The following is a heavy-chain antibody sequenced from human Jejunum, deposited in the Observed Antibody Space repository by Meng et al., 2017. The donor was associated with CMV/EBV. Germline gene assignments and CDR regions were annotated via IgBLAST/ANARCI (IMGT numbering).Heavy chain of an antibody. V-gene: IGHV3-23*01. Sequence: LSCSPSGFSFSSHSMGWVRQAPGKGLKCVSTIPGSGDNTYYADSVKGRFTISRDNSKNTLYLQMNSLRADDTAVYYCAKLSDSWGQGTLVTVSS. CDR2: IPGSGDNT. CDR3: AKLSDS. J-gene: IGHJ5*02. CDR1: GFSFSSHS.